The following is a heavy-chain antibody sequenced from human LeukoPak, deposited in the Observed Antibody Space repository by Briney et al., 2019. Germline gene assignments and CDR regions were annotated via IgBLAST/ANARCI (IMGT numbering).Heavy chain of an antibody. J-gene: IGHJ6*03. Sequence: GSSLRLSCAASGFTFSRNVMHWVRQAPGKGLEWVALISYDGNNKFHADSVKGRFTISRDNSGSTLYLQMNSLSGEDAAVYSCARGAIPTGPYYYFYYIDVWGKGTAVTVSS. CDR2: ISYDGNNK. CDR3: ARGAIPTGPYYYFYYIDV. D-gene: IGHD1-26*01. CDR1: GFTFSRNV. V-gene: IGHV3-30*01.